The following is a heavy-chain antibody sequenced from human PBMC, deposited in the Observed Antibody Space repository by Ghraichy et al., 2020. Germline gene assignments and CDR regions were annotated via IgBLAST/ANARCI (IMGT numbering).Heavy chain of an antibody. V-gene: IGHV3-48*02. Sequence: GESLNISCAASGFTFSSYSMNWVRQAPGKGLEWVSYISSSSSTIYYADSVKGRFTISRDNAKNSLYLQMNSLRDEDTAVYYCARDYGDYVWGSYRYNDAFDIWGQGTMVTVSS. CDR1: GFTFSSYS. CDR3: ARDYGDYVWGSYRYNDAFDI. D-gene: IGHD3-16*02. CDR2: ISSSSSTI. J-gene: IGHJ3*02.